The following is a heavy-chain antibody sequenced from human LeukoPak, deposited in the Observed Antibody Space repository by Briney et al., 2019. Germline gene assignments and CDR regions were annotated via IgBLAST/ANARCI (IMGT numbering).Heavy chain of an antibody. Sequence: GGSLRLSCAASGFTFNNYVMHWVRQAPGKGLEWVAVISFDGSKKYSVDSVKGRFTISRDNSKNTLYLQMNFLRVEDTAIYYCAKNHYGTYSRGPLFDSWGQGTLVTVSS. V-gene: IGHV3-30*18. CDR3: AKNHYGTYSRGPLFDS. CDR1: GFTFNNYV. CDR2: ISFDGSKK. J-gene: IGHJ4*02. D-gene: IGHD3-10*01.